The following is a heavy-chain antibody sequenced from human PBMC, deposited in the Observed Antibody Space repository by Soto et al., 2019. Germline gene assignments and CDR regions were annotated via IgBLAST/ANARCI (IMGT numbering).Heavy chain of an antibody. V-gene: IGHV3-30*03. CDR3: AERGKYDNRVFDY. D-gene: IGHD3-22*01. CDR1: GFTFSSYG. CDR2: ISYDGSNK. J-gene: IGHJ4*02. Sequence: GGSLRLSCAASGFTFSSYGVHWVRQAPGKGLEWVAVISYDGSNKHYADSVKGRFTISRDNSKNTLDLQMNSLRAEDTAVYYCAERGKYDNRVFDYWSQGTLVTVSS.